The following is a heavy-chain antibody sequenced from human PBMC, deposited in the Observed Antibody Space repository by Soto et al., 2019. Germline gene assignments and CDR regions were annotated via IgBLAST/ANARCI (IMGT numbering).Heavy chain of an antibody. CDR2: ISGSGGNT. CDR3: AKCDVLMTKPGGWCNWFDP. V-gene: IGHV3-23*01. J-gene: IGHJ5*02. D-gene: IGHD2-21*01. Sequence: EVQLLESGGSLVQPGGSLRLSCAASGFTFSTFAMNWVRQAPGEGLEWVSSISGSGGNTQYADSVKGRVTISSDNSQNALYLQMNTRRAEDTAVYYCAKCDVLMTKPGGWCNWFDPWGQGTLVIVSS. CDR1: GFTFSTFA.